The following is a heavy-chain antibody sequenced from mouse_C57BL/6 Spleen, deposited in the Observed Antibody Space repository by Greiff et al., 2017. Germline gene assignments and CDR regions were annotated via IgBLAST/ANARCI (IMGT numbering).Heavy chain of an antibody. V-gene: IGHV2-4*01. D-gene: IGHD4-1*01. J-gene: IGHJ1*03. CDR3: AKTLNWDVGYFDV. CDR2: IWSGGST. CDR1: GFSFTSYG. Sequence: QVQLKQSGPGLVQPSQSLSITCTVSGFSFTSYGVHWVRQPPGKGLEWLGVIWSGGSTDYNAAFIYRLSISKDNSKSQVFFKMNSLQADDTAIYYCAKTLNWDVGYFDVWGTGTTVTVSS.